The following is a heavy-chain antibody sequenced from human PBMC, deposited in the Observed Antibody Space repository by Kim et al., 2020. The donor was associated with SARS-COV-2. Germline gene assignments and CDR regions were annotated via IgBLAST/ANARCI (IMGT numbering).Heavy chain of an antibody. D-gene: IGHD2-21*01. J-gene: IGHJ4*02. Sequence: ADSMKGRFNISRDKSKNTLYLQMNSLRAEDTAVYYCAKDLVGAVVMVYFDYWGQGTLVTVSS. CDR3: AKDLVGAVVMVYFDY. V-gene: IGHV3-23*01.